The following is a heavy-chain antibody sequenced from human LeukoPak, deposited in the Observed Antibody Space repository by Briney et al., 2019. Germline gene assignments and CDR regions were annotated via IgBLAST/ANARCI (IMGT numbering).Heavy chain of an antibody. Sequence: GASVKVSCKASGYTFTGYYMHWVRQAPGQGLEWMGWINPNSGGTDYAQKFQGRVTMTRDTSISTAYMELSRLRSDDTAVYYCARFYFEGSYRPDYSGSWGQGTLVTVSS. CDR2: INPNSGGT. V-gene: IGHV1-2*02. CDR3: ARFYFEGSYRPDYSGS. CDR1: GYTFTGYY. D-gene: IGHD3-10*01. J-gene: IGHJ4*02.